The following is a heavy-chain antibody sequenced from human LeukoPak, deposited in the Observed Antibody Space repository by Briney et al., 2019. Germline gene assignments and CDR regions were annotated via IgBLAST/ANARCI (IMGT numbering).Heavy chain of an antibody. CDR2: IYSGGST. Sequence: GGSLRLSCAASGFIVSSNYMSWVRQAPGKGLEWVSVIYSGGSTYYADSVKGRFTISRDNSKNTLYLQMNSLRAEDTAVYYCAKGRGDDFWSGYDDYFDYWGQGTLVTVSS. CDR1: GFIVSSNY. D-gene: IGHD3-3*01. V-gene: IGHV3-53*01. CDR3: AKGRGDDFWSGYDDYFDY. J-gene: IGHJ4*02.